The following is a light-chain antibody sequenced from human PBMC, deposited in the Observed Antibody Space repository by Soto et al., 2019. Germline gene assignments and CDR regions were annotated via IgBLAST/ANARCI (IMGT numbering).Light chain of an antibody. V-gene: IGKV3-15*01. CDR1: QSVSSN. Sequence: EIVMTQSPATLSVSPGERATLSCRASQSVSSNLAWYQQKPGQAPRLLIYGASTKATGIPARFSGGGSGTEFTLTLSSLQSEDFAVYDCQQYSNWPPITFGQGTRLEMK. J-gene: IGKJ5*01. CDR3: QQYSNWPPIT. CDR2: GAS.